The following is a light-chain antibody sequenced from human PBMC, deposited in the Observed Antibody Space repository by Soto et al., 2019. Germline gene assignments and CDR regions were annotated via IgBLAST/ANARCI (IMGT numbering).Light chain of an antibody. CDR2: GAS. V-gene: IGKV3-20*01. Sequence: EIVLTQSPGTLSLSPGARATLSCRASQRVSSGYLAWYQQKPGQAPRLLIYGASSRATGIPDRFSGSGSGTDFTLTISRLEPEDFAVYSCQQYGSSPYTFGQGTKLEIK. CDR3: QQYGSSPYT. J-gene: IGKJ2*01. CDR1: QRVSSGY.